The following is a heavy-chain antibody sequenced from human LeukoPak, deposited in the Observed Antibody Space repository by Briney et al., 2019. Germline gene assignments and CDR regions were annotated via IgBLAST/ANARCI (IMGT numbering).Heavy chain of an antibody. V-gene: IGHV4-59*01. CDR1: GGTISSYY. CDR2: IYYSGST. J-gene: IGHJ5*02. Sequence: SETLSLTCAASGGTISSYYRSWIRQPPGKGLEWIGYIYYSGSTNYNASLKSRVTISVDTSKNQFSLKLSSVTAADTAVYYCARDGYYYDSSGYYPWGQGTLVTVSS. CDR3: ARDGYYYDSSGYYP. D-gene: IGHD3-22*01.